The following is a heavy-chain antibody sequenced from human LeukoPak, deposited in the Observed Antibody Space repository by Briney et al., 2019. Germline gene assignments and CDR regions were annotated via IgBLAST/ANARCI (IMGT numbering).Heavy chain of an antibody. CDR1: GFTFGDYA. CDR3: TRVVAGLHLSYYFDY. CDR2: IRSKAYGGTT. D-gene: IGHD6-19*01. Sequence: GGSLRLSCTASGFTFGDYAMSWVRQAPGKGLEWVGFIRSKAYGGTTEYAASVKGRFTISRDDSKSIAYLQMNSLKTEDTAVYYCTRVVAGLHLSYYFDYCGQGTLVTVSS. J-gene: IGHJ4*02. V-gene: IGHV3-49*04.